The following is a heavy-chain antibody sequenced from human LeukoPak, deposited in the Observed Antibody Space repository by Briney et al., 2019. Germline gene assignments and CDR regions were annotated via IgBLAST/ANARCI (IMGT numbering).Heavy chain of an antibody. J-gene: IGHJ6*02. Sequence: SETLSLTCTVSGGSISSGDYYWSWIRQPPGKGLEWIGYIYYSGSTYYNPSLKSRVTISVDTSKNQFSLKLSSVTAADTAVYYCASGGVGRGYSYGYDYYYGMDVWGQGTTVTVSS. CDR3: ASGGVGRGYSYGYDYYYGMDV. V-gene: IGHV4-30-4*02. D-gene: IGHD5-18*01. CDR1: GGSISSGDYY. CDR2: IYYSGST.